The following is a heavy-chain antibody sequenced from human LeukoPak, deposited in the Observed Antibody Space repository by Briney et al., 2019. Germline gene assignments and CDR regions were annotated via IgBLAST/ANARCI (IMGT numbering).Heavy chain of an antibody. Sequence: GGSLRLSCAASGFTFSSYWMHWVRQAPGKGLVWVSHISSDGSSTTYADSVKGRFTISRDSAKNTLYLQMNSLRTEDTAVYYCARAQYYDSTTGGGMGVWGQGTTVTVSS. D-gene: IGHD3-22*01. CDR2: ISSDGSST. J-gene: IGHJ6*02. CDR1: GFTFSSYW. V-gene: IGHV3-74*03. CDR3: ARAQYYDSTTGGGMGV.